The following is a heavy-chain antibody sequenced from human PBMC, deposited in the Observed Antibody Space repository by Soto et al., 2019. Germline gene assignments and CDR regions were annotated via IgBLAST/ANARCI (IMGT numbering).Heavy chain of an antibody. V-gene: IGHV1-69*12. J-gene: IGHJ6*02. CDR1: GGTFSSYA. CDR2: IIPIFGTA. CDR3: ASCGGDCYSPAFDYYYYGMDV. D-gene: IGHD2-21*02. Sequence: QVQLVQSGAEVKKPGSSVKVSCKVSGGTFSSYAISWVRQAPGQGLEWMGGIIPIFGTANYAQKFQGRVTITADESTSTAYMELSSLRSEDTAVYYCASCGGDCYSPAFDYYYYGMDVWGQGTTVTVSS.